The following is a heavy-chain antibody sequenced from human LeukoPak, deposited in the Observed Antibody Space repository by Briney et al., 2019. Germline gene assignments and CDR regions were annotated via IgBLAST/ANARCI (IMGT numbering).Heavy chain of an antibody. CDR3: AKDLLPYYYDSSV. D-gene: IGHD3-22*01. J-gene: IGHJ4*02. CDR1: GFTVSSYY. Sequence: PGGSLRLSCAASGFTVSSYYMSWVRQAPGKGLELVSVIYSGGETYYADSVKGRFTISRDNSKNTLYLQMNSLRAEDTAVYYCAKDLLPYYYDSSVWGQGTLVTVSS. CDR2: IYSGGET. V-gene: IGHV3-53*01.